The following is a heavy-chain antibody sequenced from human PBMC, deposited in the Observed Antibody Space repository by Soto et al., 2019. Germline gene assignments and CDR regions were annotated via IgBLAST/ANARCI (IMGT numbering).Heavy chain of an antibody. CDR3: ARGLRDFCWRLPFGY. CDR2: ISYDGSIE. CDR1: GFTFKNYA. D-gene: IGHD3-3*01. Sequence: QVQLVESGGGVVQPGRSLRLSCAASGFTFKNYAMHWVRQAPGKGLEWVAVISYDGSIEFYADSVKGRFTISRDDFKNTMFLPMGRLRVEEPAVYYCARGLRDFCWRLPFGYWGQGTLVTGSS. J-gene: IGHJ4*02. V-gene: IGHV3-30-3*01.